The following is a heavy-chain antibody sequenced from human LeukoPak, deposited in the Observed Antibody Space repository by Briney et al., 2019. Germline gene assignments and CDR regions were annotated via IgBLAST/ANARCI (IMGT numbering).Heavy chain of an antibody. CDR1: GFTFSSYA. Sequence: GGSLRLSCAASGFTFSSYAMSWVRQAPGKGLEWVSAISGSGGGTYYADSVKGRFTISRDNSKNTLYLQMNSLRAEDTAVYYCAKGPKGPKYYYDSSGYYDYWGQGTLVTVSS. CDR3: AKGPKGPKYYYDSSGYYDY. V-gene: IGHV3-23*01. D-gene: IGHD3-22*01. CDR2: ISGSGGGT. J-gene: IGHJ4*02.